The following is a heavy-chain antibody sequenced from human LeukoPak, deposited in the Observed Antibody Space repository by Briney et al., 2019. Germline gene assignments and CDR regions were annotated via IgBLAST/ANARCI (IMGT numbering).Heavy chain of an antibody. CDR1: GGSISSYY. Sequence: SETLSLTCTVSGGSISSYYWGWIRQPAGKGLEWIAYIYYTGSTNYNPSLKSRVTISIDTSKNQFSLKLSSVTAADTAVYYCARRGYSSKGNWFDPWGQGTLVTVSS. J-gene: IGHJ5*02. CDR3: ARRGYSSKGNWFDP. D-gene: IGHD6-19*01. CDR2: IYYTGST. V-gene: IGHV4-59*08.